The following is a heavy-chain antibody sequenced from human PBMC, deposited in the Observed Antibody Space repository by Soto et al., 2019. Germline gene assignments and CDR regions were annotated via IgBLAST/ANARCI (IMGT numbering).Heavy chain of an antibody. CDR3: ASPPAIVGVGDYYGLGL. D-gene: IGHD3-22*01. CDR1: GFTFSSYG. V-gene: IGHV3-30*03. Sequence: QVQLVESGGGVVQPGRSLRLSCAASGFTFSSYGMHWVRQAPGKGLEWVAVISYDGSNKYYADSVKGRFTISRDNSKNPLYLQKNSLGAEDTAGYYFASPPAIVGVGDYYGLGLRGQGTTVTVSS. J-gene: IGHJ6*02. CDR2: ISYDGSNK.